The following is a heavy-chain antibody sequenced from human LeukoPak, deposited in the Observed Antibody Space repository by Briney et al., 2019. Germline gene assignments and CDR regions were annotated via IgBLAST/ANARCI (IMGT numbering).Heavy chain of an antibody. J-gene: IGHJ5*02. CDR1: GYTFTSYA. CDR2: INTNTGNP. D-gene: IGHD1-26*01. V-gene: IGHV7-4-1*02. CDR3: ARERGATRRVQAYNWFDP. Sequence: ASVKVSCEAAGYTFTSYAMNWVRQAPGQGLEWMGWINTNTGNPTYAQGFTGRFVFSLDTSVSTAYLQISSLKAEDTAVYYCARERGATRRVQAYNWFDPWGQGTLVTVSS.